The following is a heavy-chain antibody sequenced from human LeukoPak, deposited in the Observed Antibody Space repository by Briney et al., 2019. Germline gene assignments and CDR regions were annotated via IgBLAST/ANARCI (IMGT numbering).Heavy chain of an antibody. J-gene: IGHJ5*02. CDR1: GGSISSYY. CDR2: IYYSGST. CDR3: ARRVYYYGSGSPNWFDP. D-gene: IGHD3-10*01. V-gene: IGHV4-59*01. Sequence: PSETLSLTCTVSGGSISSYYWSWIRQPPGKGLEWIGYIYYSGSTNYNPSLKSRVTISVDTSKNQFSLKLSSVTAADTAVYYCARRVYYYGSGSPNWFDPWGQGTLVTVSS.